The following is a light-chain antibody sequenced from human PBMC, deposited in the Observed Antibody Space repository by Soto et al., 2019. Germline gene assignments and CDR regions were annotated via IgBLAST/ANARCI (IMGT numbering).Light chain of an antibody. CDR1: SSDVGGYNY. Sequence: QSVLTQPASVYGSPGQSITISCTGTSSDVGGYNYVSWYQQHPGKAPKLMIYDVNTRPSGVSNRFSGSKSGNTASLTISGLQAEDEADYYCSSYTSSISFGGGTKLTVL. CDR2: DVN. V-gene: IGLV2-14*01. J-gene: IGLJ2*01. CDR3: SSYTSSIS.